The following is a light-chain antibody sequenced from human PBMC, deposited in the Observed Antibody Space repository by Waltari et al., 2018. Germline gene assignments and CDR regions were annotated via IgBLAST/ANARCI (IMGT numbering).Light chain of an antibody. J-gene: IGLJ3*02. Sequence: QSALTQPASVSGSPGQSITIACPGTSSDFGACTLFSWYQQHPGKAPTLMIYEVNKRPSGVSNRFSGSKSDNTASLTISGLQAEDEADYYCCSYAGRSTLVFGGGTNLTVL. CDR3: CSYAGRSTLV. CDR1: SSDFGACTL. CDR2: EVN. V-gene: IGLV2-23*02.